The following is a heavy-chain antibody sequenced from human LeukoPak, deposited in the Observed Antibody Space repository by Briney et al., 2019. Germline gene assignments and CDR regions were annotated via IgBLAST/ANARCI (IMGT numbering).Heavy chain of an antibody. D-gene: IGHD6-25*01. Sequence: GGSLRLSCAASGFAFNNYVMTWVRQAPGKGLDWFSAISGSGDSTYYADSVKGRVTISRDSSKSTMYLQMTSLTAEDTAVYYCAKGSGTSRPYYLDYWGRGTLVTVSS. V-gene: IGHV3-23*01. CDR1: GFAFNNYV. J-gene: IGHJ4*02. CDR3: AKGSGTSRPYYLDY. CDR2: ISGSGDST.